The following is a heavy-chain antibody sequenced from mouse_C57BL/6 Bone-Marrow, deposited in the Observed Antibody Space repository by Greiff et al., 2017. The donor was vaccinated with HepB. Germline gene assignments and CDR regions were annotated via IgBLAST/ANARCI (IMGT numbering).Heavy chain of an antibody. CDR1: GFTFSSYA. J-gene: IGHJ3*01. CDR3: ARELWEAWFAY. Sequence: EVQVVESGGGLVKPGGSLKLSCAASGFTFSSYAMSWVRQTPEKRLEWVATISDGGSYTYYPDNVKGRFTISRDNAKNNLYLQMSHLKSEDTAMYYCARELWEAWFAYWGRGTLVTVSA. V-gene: IGHV5-4*01. CDR2: ISDGGSYT. D-gene: IGHD1-1*02.